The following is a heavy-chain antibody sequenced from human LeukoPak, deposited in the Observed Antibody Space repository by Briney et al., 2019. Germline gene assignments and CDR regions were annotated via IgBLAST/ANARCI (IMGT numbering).Heavy chain of an antibody. V-gene: IGHV3-21*01. Sequence: GGSLRLSRAASGFTFSTYSMNWVRQAPGKGLEWVSSISSSSSYIYYADSVKGRFTISRDNAKNSLYLQMNSLRAEDTAVYYCARGGTRFLEWLPMDVWGKGTTVTVSS. CDR3: ARGGTRFLEWLPMDV. CDR2: ISSSSSYI. CDR1: GFTFSTYS. J-gene: IGHJ6*04. D-gene: IGHD3-3*01.